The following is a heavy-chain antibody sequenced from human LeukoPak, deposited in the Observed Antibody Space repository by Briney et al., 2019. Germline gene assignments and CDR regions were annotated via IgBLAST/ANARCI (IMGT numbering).Heavy chain of an antibody. J-gene: IGHJ4*02. CDR1: GGSISSSSYY. D-gene: IGHD5-18*01. CDR3: ARRHGYSYGSQFDY. CDR2: IYYTGST. Sequence: SETLSLTCTVSGGSISSSSYYWAWISQPPGKGLEWIGTIYYTGSTYYNPSLKSRVTISIDTSKNQFSLKLSSVTAADTAVYYCARRHGYSYGSQFDYWGQGTLVTVSS. V-gene: IGHV4-39*01.